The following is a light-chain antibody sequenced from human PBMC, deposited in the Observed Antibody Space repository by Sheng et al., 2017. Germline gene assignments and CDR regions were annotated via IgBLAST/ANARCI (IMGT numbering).Light chain of an antibody. Sequence: DIQMTQSPSTLSASVGDRVTITCRASQSISSWLAWYQQKPGKAPKLLIYEASTLERGVPSRFSGSGSGTDFTFTISSLQPEDSATYYCQQYGNLPTFGPGTKVDIK. CDR2: EAS. J-gene: IGKJ3*01. CDR1: QSISSW. CDR3: QQYGNLPT. V-gene: IGKV1-5*03.